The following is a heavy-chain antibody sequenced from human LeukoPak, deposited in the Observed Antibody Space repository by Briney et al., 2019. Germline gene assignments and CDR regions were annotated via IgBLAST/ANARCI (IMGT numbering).Heavy chain of an antibody. V-gene: IGHV4-61*01. CDR1: GGSISGSSYY. J-gene: IGHJ4*02. CDR2: IYYSGSA. D-gene: IGHD5-24*01. CDR3: ARDGYNLMDY. Sequence: SETLSLTCTVSGGSISGSSYYRSWIRQPPGKGLEWIGYIYYSGSANYNPSLKSRVTISVDTSKNQFSLKLSSVTAADTAVYYCARDGYNLMDYWGQGTLVTVSS.